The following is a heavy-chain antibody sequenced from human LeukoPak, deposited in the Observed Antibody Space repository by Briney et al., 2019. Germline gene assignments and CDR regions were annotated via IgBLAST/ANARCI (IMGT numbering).Heavy chain of an antibody. CDR2: IYPGDSDT. Sequence: GESLKISCRGSGHSFTSYWIGWVRQMPGKGLEWMGIIYPGDSDTRYSPSFQGQVTISADKSISTAYLQWSSLKASDTAMYYCARRNYDFWSGYHDAFDIWGQGTMVTVSS. CDR1: GHSFTSYW. V-gene: IGHV5-51*01. CDR3: ARRNYDFWSGYHDAFDI. D-gene: IGHD3-3*01. J-gene: IGHJ3*02.